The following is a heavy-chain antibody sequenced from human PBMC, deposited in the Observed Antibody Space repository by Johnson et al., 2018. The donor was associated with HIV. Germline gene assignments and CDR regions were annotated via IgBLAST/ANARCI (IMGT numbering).Heavy chain of an antibody. CDR1: GFTVSSNY. CDR3: ARVGTTVDAFDI. Sequence: QVQLVESGGGLVQPGGSLRLSCAASGFTVSSNYMSWVCQAPGKGLEWVAVISYDGSKEYYVDSVKGRFTISRDNSKNTLYLQMNSLRAGDTAVYYCARVGTTVDAFDIWGQGTVVTVSS. J-gene: IGHJ3*02. CDR2: ISYDGSKE. D-gene: IGHD4-17*01. V-gene: IGHV3-30*03.